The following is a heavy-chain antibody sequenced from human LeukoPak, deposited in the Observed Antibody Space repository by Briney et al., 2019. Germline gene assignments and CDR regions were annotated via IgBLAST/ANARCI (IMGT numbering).Heavy chain of an antibody. D-gene: IGHD6-13*01. CDR2: ISYDGSNK. CDR1: GFTFSSYG. J-gene: IGHJ4*02. V-gene: IGHV3-30*03. Sequence: PGGSLRLSCAASGFTFSSYGMHWVRQAPGKGLEWVAVISYDGSNKYYADSVKGRFTISRDNSKNTLYLQMNSLRAEDTAVYYCVLAAAGLDYWGQGTLVTVSS. CDR3: VLAAAGLDY.